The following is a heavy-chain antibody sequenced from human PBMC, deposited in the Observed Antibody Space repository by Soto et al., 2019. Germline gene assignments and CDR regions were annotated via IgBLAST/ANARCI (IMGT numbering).Heavy chain of an antibody. CDR3: AREGTYYDILTGYYLYNWFDP. CDR2: ISSSSNYI. CDR1: GFNFSSYS. J-gene: IGHJ5*02. Sequence: GSLRLSCAASGFNFSSYSMNWVRQAPGKGLEWVSSISSSSNYIHYADSVKGRFTISRDNAKNSLYLQVNSLRAEDTAVYYCAREGTYYDILTGYYLYNWFDPWGQGTLVTVSS. D-gene: IGHD3-9*01. V-gene: IGHV3-21*01.